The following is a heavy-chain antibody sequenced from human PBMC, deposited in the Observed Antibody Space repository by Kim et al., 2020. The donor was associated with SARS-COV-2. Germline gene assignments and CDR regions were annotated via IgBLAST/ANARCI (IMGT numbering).Heavy chain of an antibody. J-gene: IGHJ6*02. Sequence: SVKVSCKASGGTFSSYAISWVRQAPGQGLEWMGGIIPIFGTANYAQKFQGRVTITADESTSTAYMELSSLRSEDTAVYYCARGYYGSGRLSYYYYYGMDVWGQGTTVTVSS. V-gene: IGHV1-69*13. CDR2: IIPIFGTA. D-gene: IGHD3-10*01. CDR3: ARGYYGSGRLSYYYYYGMDV. CDR1: GGTFSSYA.